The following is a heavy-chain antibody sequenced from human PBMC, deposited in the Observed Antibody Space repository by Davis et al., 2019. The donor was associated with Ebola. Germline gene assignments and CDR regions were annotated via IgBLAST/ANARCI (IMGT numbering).Heavy chain of an antibody. CDR2: ISYDGNNK. Sequence: GGSLRLSCAASGFTFSSYGMHWVRQAPGKGLEWVAVISYDGNNKYYADSVKGRFTISRDKSKNTLYLQLNSLRAEDTAVYYCAKDYLDYWGQGTLVTVSS. CDR3: AKDYLDY. J-gene: IGHJ4*02. CDR1: GFTFSSYG. V-gene: IGHV3-30*18.